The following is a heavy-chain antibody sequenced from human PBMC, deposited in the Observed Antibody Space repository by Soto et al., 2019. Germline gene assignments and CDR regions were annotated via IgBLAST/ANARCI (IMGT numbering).Heavy chain of an antibody. D-gene: IGHD6-13*01. CDR1: GFTFSSYA. CDR3: AKQTTGYSSSWYGYYFDY. J-gene: IGHJ4*02. V-gene: IGHV3-23*01. Sequence: GGSLRLSCAASGFTFSSYAMSWVRQAPGKGLEWVSAISGSGGSTYYADSVKGRFTISRDNSKNTLYLQMNSLRAEDTAVYYCAKQTTGYSSSWYGYYFDYWGQGTLVTVSS. CDR2: ISGSGGST.